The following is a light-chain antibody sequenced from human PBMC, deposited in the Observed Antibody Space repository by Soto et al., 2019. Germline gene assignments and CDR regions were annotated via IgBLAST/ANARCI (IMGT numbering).Light chain of an antibody. CDR2: AVS. CDR1: QSVSNSY. Sequence: EIVLTQSPGTLSLSPGERATLSCRASQSVSNSYFAWYQQKPGQAPRLLIYAVSSRATGIPDRFSGSGSGTDFPLTISRLEPEDFVVYYCQQYISLPHTFGQGTKLEVK. CDR3: QQYISLPHT. V-gene: IGKV3-20*01. J-gene: IGKJ2*01.